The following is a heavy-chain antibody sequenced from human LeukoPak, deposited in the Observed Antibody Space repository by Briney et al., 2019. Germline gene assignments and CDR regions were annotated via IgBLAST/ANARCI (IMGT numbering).Heavy chain of an antibody. J-gene: IGHJ4*02. CDR1: GYTFSIYA. Sequence: SVKVSCKASGYTFSIYAISWVRQAPGQGLEWMGGIIPIFDTGNYAQKFQGRLTITADESTSTAYMELSSLRSEDTAVYYCARTYYYDSSGYYFDYWGQGTLVTVSS. CDR2: IIPIFDTG. CDR3: ARTYYYDSSGYYFDY. D-gene: IGHD3-22*01. V-gene: IGHV1-69*13.